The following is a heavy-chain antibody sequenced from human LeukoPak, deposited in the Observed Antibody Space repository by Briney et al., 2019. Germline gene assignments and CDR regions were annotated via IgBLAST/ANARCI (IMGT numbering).Heavy chain of an antibody. D-gene: IGHD6-13*01. CDR1: GFIFSSYG. CDR3: TKGGSSSWDYFDY. V-gene: IGHV3-30*02. J-gene: IGHJ4*02. CDR2: IRYDGSNT. Sequence: GGSLRLSCAASGFIFSSYGMHWVRQAPGKGLEWVAFIRYDGSNTYYADSVKGRFTISRDNSKNTLYLQMNSLRAEDTAVYYCTKGGSSSWDYFDYWGQGTLVTVSS.